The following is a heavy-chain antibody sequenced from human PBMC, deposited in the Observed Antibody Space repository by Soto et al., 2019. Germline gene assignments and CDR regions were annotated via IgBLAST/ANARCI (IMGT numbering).Heavy chain of an antibody. J-gene: IGHJ6*02. V-gene: IGHV1-2*04. CDR1: GYTFTGYY. Sequence: ASVKVSCKASGYTFTGYYMHWVRQAPGQGLEWMGWINPNSGGTNYAQKFQGWVTMTRDTSISTAYMELSRLRSDDTAVYYCAREALFGDYYGMDVWGQGTTVTVSS. D-gene: IGHD2-21*01. CDR3: AREALFGDYYGMDV. CDR2: INPNSGGT.